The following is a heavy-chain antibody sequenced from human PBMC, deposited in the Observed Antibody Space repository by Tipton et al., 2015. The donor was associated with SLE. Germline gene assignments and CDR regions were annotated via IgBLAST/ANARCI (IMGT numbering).Heavy chain of an antibody. CDR3: AGPIRQDGFDI. Sequence: TLSLTCTVSGGSISTNYWSWIRQPAGKGLEWIGRVYSSGSTDYNPSLESRVTMSIDTSKNEFSLKLRSVTAADTAMYYCAGPIRQDGFDIWGQGTMVTVSS. D-gene: IGHD2-21*01. J-gene: IGHJ3*02. CDR2: VYSSGST. CDR1: GGSISTNY. V-gene: IGHV4-4*07.